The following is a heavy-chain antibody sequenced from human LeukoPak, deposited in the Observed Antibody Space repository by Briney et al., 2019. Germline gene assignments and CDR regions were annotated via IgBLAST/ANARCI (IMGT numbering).Heavy chain of an antibody. V-gene: IGHV4-59*08. CDR1: GGSISSYY. CDR3: ASWRGDAFDI. D-gene: IGHD3-10*01. CDR2: IYYSGST. J-gene: IGHJ3*02. Sequence: SETLSLTCTVSGGSISSYYWSWIRQPPGKGLEWIGYIYYSGSTNYNPSLKSRVTISVDTSKNQFSLKLSSVTATDTAVYYCASWRGDAFDIWGQGTMDTVSS.